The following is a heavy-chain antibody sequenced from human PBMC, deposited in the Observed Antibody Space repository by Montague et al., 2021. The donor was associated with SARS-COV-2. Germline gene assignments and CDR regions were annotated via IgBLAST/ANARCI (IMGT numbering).Heavy chain of an antibody. CDR2: IYYSGGT. D-gene: IGHD6-19*01. CDR3: ARVHFVSSGWYPGAFDI. J-gene: IGHJ3*02. Sequence: TLSLTCTVSGGSINSGGYYWSWIRQHPGKGLEWIGYIYYSGGTYYNPSLKSRLTISVDTSKNQFSLKLSSVTAADTAVYYCARVHFVSSGWYPGAFDIWGQGTMVTVSS. CDR1: GGSINSGGYY. V-gene: IGHV4-31*03.